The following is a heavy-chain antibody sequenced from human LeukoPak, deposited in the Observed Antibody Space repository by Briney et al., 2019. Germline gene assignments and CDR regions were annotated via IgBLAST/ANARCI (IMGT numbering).Heavy chain of an antibody. CDR3: AKVVGRYDSSAPPSI. V-gene: IGHV3-30*18. CDR1: GFTFSSYG. J-gene: IGHJ3*02. Sequence: GGSLRLSCAASGFTFSSYGMHWVRQAPGKGLEWVAVISYDGSNKYYADSVKGRFTISRDNSKNTLYLQMNSLRAEDTAVYYCAKVVGRYDSSAPPSIWGQGTMVTVSS. CDR2: ISYDGSNK. D-gene: IGHD3-22*01.